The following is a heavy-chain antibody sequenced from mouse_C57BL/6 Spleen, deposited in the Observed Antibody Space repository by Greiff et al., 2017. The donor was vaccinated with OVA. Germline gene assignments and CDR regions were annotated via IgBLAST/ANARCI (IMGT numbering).Heavy chain of an antibody. CDR1: GYTFTSYW. D-gene: IGHD2-2*01. CDR2: IDPSDSYP. J-gene: IGHJ3*01. Sequence: QVQLQQPVAELVLPGASVKLSCKASGYTFTSYWMHWVKQRPGQGLAWIGEIDPSDSYPNYNQKFKGNSTLTVDKSSSTAYMQLSSLTSEDSAVYYCARSTMVSPFDYWGHGTLDTVRA. V-gene: IGHV1-69*01. CDR3: ARSTMVSPFDY.